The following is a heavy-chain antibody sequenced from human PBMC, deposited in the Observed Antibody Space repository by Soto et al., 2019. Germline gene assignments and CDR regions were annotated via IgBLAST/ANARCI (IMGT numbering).Heavy chain of an antibody. Sequence: ASETLSLTCTVSGGSISSYYWSWIRQPPGKGLEWIGYIYYSGSTNYNPSLKSRVTISVDTSKNQFSLKLSSVTAADTAVYYCARGSGIYYYGMDVWGQGTTVTVSS. V-gene: IGHV4-59*12. CDR1: GGSISSYY. CDR3: ARGSGIYYYGMDV. CDR2: IYYSGST. J-gene: IGHJ6*02.